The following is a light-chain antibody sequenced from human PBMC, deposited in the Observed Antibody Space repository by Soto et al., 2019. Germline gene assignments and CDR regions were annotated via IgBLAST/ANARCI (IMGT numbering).Light chain of an antibody. Sequence: EIVLTQSPGTLSLSPGETATLSCRASQSLSSNYLAWYHQKTGQTARLLIYGASSRATGIPDRFSGSGSGTDFTFTSSRLEPEDFALYYCQQYDNSITFGQGTRLEI. V-gene: IGKV3-20*01. CDR2: GAS. CDR1: QSLSSNY. CDR3: QQYDNSIT. J-gene: IGKJ5*01.